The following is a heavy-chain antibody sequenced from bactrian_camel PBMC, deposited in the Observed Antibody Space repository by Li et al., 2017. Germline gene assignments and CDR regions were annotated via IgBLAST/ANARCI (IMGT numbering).Heavy chain of an antibody. D-gene: IGHD2*01. CDR2: ISQGGGIV. CDR1: GATWSVAC. J-gene: IGHJ4*01. Sequence: QVQLVESGGGSVQAGGSLRLSCAAFGATWSVACMGWFRQAPGKERGGVAIISQGGGIVLYADSMEGRFTISRDNAKRKLYLQMNSLVPEDTATYYCAGAGGGDCLSENTYRYWGQGTQVTVS. CDR3: AGAGGGDCLSENTYRY. V-gene: IGHV3S54*01.